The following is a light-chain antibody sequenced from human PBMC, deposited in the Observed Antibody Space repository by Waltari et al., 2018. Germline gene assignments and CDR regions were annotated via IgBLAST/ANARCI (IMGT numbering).Light chain of an antibody. CDR1: SSDVGSYNL. J-gene: IGLJ2*01. CDR3: CSYAGSSTHVV. CDR2: EVS. Sequence: QSALTQPASVSGSPGQSITISCTGTSSDVGSYNLVSWYQQHPGKAPKLMIYEVSKRPSGVSTRFSGSKSGNTASPTISGLHAEDEADYYCCSYAGSSTHVVFGGGTKLTVL. V-gene: IGLV2-23*02.